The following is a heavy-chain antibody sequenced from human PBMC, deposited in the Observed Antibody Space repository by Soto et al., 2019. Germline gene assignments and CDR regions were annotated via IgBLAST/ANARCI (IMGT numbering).Heavy chain of an antibody. CDR2: ISSSGSTI. CDR1: GFPCSDYY. Sequence: PGGSLRLSCAASGFPCSDYYMSWIRQAPGKGLEWVSYISSSGSTIYYADSVKGRFTISRDNAKNSLYLQMNSLRAEDTAVYYCARAQGHFDWLLYHYYYYYMDVWGKGTTVTVSS. J-gene: IGHJ6*03. CDR3: ARAQGHFDWLLYHYYYYYMDV. D-gene: IGHD3-9*01. V-gene: IGHV3-11*01.